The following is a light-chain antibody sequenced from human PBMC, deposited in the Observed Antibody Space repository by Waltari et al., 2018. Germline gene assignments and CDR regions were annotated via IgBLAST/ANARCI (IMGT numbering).Light chain of an antibody. J-gene: IGLJ3*02. CDR3: QLWDRSTDHPV. Sequence: SYVLTQPPSVSVAPGQTARITCGGNNIGSKRVFWYQQKPGQAPVTVVYDDSDRPSGIPGRCSGSNSGNTATLTISRVEAGDEADYYCQLWDRSTDHPVFGGGTKLTVL. CDR1: NIGSKR. CDR2: DDS. V-gene: IGLV3-21*02.